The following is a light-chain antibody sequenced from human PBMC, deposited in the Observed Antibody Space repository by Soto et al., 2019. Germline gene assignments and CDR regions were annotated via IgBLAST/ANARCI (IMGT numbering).Light chain of an antibody. CDR1: QSINSKS. V-gene: IGKV3-20*01. Sequence: EIVLTQSPGTLSLSPGEGATVSCRVSQSINSKSLVWYQRKFGQAPRLLIYNTSTRATGIPDRFSGSGSGTDFTLSISGLKPEDFAVYYCQHYGGSFIFGPGTKVAFK. CDR3: QHYGGSFI. J-gene: IGKJ3*01. CDR2: NTS.